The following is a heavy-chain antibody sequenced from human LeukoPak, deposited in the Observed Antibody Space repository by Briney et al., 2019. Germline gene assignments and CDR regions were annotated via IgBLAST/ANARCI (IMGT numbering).Heavy chain of an antibody. Sequence: GGSLRLSCAASGFIFSSYAMTWVRQAPGKGLEWVSSISDSGGRTYYADSVKGRFTISRDNSKNTLYLQMISLRAEDTAVYYCGKEAGNGWSYLASWARGTQVDVSS. CDR3: GKEAGNGWSYLAS. J-gene: IGHJ4*02. V-gene: IGHV3-23*01. D-gene: IGHD6-19*01. CDR1: GFIFSSYA. CDR2: ISDSGGRT.